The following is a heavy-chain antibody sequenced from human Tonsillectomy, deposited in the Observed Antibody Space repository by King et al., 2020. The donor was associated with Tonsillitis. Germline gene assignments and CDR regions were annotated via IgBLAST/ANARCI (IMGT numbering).Heavy chain of an antibody. J-gene: IGHJ4*02. CDR1: GFTFSSYW. Sequence: VQLVESGGGLVQPGGSLRLSCAASGFTFSSYWMNWVRQAPGKGLEWVANINQDGSEKNYVDSVKGRFTISRDNAKNSLYLQMNSLRADDTAVYYCARGSEWELPLDPEYWGQGTLVTVSS. CDR2: INQDGSEK. CDR3: ARGSEWELPLDPEY. D-gene: IGHD1-26*01. V-gene: IGHV3-7*03.